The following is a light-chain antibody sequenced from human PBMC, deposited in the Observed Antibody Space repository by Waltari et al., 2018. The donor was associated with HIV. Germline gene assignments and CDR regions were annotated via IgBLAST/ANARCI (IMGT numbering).Light chain of an antibody. Sequence: QSALTQPASVSGSPGQSISISCTGSNSDVGPYKYVSWYQQHPGKAPKLMIYDVSNRPSGVSNRFSGSKSGNTASLTISGLQPEDEADYYCSSYTTMSTLVFGTGTKVTVL. CDR3: SSYTTMSTLV. J-gene: IGLJ1*01. CDR1: NSDVGPYKY. V-gene: IGLV2-14*01. CDR2: DVS.